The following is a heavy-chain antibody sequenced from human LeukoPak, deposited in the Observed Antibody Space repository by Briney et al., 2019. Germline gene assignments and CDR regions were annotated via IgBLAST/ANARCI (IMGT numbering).Heavy chain of an antibody. J-gene: IGHJ4*02. V-gene: IGHV1-69*01. D-gene: IGHD2-2*01. Sequence: SVKVSCKASGGTFRNYPISWVRQAPGQGLEWMGGILPIFRMTNYAEKFQGRVAITADESTTTAYLELNSLRSEDTAVYYCAICSSTWSGDRPDSWGQGSLVTVSS. CDR1: GGTFRNYP. CDR2: ILPIFRMT. CDR3: AICSSTWSGDRPDS.